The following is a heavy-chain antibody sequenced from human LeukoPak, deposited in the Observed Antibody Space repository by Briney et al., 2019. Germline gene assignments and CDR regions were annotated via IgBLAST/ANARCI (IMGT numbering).Heavy chain of an antibody. CDR3: ASGRYSYGYRNIYYYYGMDV. J-gene: IGHJ6*02. D-gene: IGHD5-18*01. Sequence: GGSLRLSCAASGFTFSDYYMSWIRQAPGKGLEWVSYISSSGSTIYYADSVKGRFTISRDNAKNSLYLQMNSLRAEDTAVYYCASGRYSYGYRNIYYYYGMDVWGQGTAVTVSS. V-gene: IGHV3-11*01. CDR1: GFTFSDYY. CDR2: ISSSGSTI.